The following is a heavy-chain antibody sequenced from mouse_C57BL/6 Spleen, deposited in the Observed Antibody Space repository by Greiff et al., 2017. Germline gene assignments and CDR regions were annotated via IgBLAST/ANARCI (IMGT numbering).Heavy chain of an antibody. CDR2: INPSSGYT. V-gene: IGHV1-7*01. CDR3: ASRITTDYYAMDY. CDR1: GYTFTSYW. Sequence: VQLQQSGAELAKPGASVKLSCKASGYTFTSYWMHWVKQRPGQGLEWIGYINPSSGYTKYNQKFKDKATLTADKSSSTAYMQLSSLTYEDSAVYYCASRITTDYYAMDYWGQGTSVTVSS. D-gene: IGHD1-1*01. J-gene: IGHJ4*01.